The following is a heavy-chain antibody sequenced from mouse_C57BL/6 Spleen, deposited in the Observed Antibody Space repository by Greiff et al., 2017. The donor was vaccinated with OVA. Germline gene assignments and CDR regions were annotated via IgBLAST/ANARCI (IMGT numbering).Heavy chain of an antibody. CDR3: ARGYGSSFYYFDY. V-gene: IGHV1-55*01. J-gene: IGHJ2*01. CDR1: GYTFTSYW. Sequence: VQLKQPGAELVKPGASVKMSCKASGYTFTSYWITWVKQRPGQGLEWIGDIYPGSGSTNYNEKFKSKATLTVDTSSSTAYMQLSSLTSEDSAVYYCARGYGSSFYYFDYWGQGTTLTVSS. D-gene: IGHD1-1*01. CDR2: IYPGSGST.